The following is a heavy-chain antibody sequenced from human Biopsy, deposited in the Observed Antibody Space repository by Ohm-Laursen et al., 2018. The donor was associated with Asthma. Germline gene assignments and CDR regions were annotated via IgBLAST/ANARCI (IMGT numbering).Heavy chain of an antibody. Sequence: ASVKASCKVSGYTFTDYFMHWVQQAPGKGLEWVGLVDPEDGETRYAEKFQGRVTIIADTSIDTAYMELSGLRSDDTAVYFCATDRLTRSGGLDVWGQGTTVTVSS. D-gene: IGHD3-10*01. CDR1: GYTFTDYF. V-gene: IGHV1-69-2*01. CDR3: ATDRLTRSGGLDV. J-gene: IGHJ6*02. CDR2: VDPEDGET.